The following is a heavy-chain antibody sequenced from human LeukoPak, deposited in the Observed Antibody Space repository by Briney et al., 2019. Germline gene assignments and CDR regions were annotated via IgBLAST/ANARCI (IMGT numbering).Heavy chain of an antibody. CDR2: ISSSGST. V-gene: IGHV4-61*02. J-gene: IGHJ4*02. CDR3: AKKPGIAAAGRGDY. D-gene: IGHD6-13*01. Sequence: SQTLSLTCTVSGDSISSGDYYWSWIRQPAGKGLEWIGRISSSGSTNYNPSLKSRVTISVDTSKNQFSLKLSSVTAADTAVYYCAKKPGIAAAGRGDYWGQGTLVTVSS. CDR1: GDSISSGDYY.